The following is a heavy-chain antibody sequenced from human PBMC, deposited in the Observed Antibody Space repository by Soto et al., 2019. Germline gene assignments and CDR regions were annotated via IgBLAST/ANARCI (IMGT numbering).Heavy chain of an antibody. D-gene: IGHD6-19*01. CDR1: GGSFSGYY. CDR2: INHSGST. CDR3: ARTGYSSGWYKAAFDI. V-gene: IGHV4-34*01. Sequence: TLSLTCAVYGGSFSGYYWSWIRQPPGKGLEWIGEINHSGSTNYNPSLKSRVTISVDTSKNQFSLKLSSVTAADTAVYYCARTGYSSGWYKAAFDIWGQGTMVTVSS. J-gene: IGHJ3*02.